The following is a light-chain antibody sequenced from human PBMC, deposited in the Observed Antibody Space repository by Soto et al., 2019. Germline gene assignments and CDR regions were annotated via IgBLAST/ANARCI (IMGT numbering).Light chain of an antibody. Sequence: DIQMTQSPSPLSASVGDRVTITCQASQGVSNYLNWYQQKPGKAPKLLIYSTSTLHSGVPSRFSGSGSGTQFPLTISTLQPEDFATYYCQQNYRTPVTFGQGTRLEIK. CDR2: STS. J-gene: IGKJ5*01. V-gene: IGKV1-39*01. CDR3: QQNYRTPVT. CDR1: QGVSNY.